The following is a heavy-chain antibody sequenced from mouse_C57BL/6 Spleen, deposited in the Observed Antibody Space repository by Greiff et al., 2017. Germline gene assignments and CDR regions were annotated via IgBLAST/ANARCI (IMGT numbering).Heavy chain of an antibody. V-gene: IGHV5-9-1*02. CDR2: ISSGGDYI. CDR1: GFTFSSYA. Sequence: EVQGVESGEGLVKPGGSLKLSCAASGFTFSSYAMSWVRQTPEKRLEWVAYISSGGDYIYYADTVKGRFTISRDNARNTLYLQMSSLKSEDTAMYYCTRDDGYIFAYWGQGTLVTVSA. CDR3: TRDDGYIFAY. J-gene: IGHJ3*01. D-gene: IGHD2-3*01.